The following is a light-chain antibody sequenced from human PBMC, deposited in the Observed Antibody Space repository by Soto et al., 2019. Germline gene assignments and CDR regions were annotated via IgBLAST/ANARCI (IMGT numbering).Light chain of an antibody. CDR1: QSVGSD. J-gene: IGKJ2*01. CDR2: GAS. V-gene: IGKV3-15*01. Sequence: EIVMTQSPATLSVSPGERVTLSCRASQSVGSDLAWYLQKPGQAPSLLVYGASTRATGMPARFSGSGSGTEFTLTISNLQSEDFAVYYCQQYNNWPHTFGQGTKLEIK. CDR3: QQYNNWPHT.